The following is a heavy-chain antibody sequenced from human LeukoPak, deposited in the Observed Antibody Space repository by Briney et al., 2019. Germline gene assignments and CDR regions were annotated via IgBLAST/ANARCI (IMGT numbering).Heavy chain of an antibody. Sequence: GGSLRLSCAASGFTVCSNCVNWVRQAPGKGLKWVSVICGGGSTHYAVSVKGRFTIPRDNAENTLYLQMNSQRAEDTAVYYCARDPPRTGGGGSHFDYWGQGTLVTVSS. D-gene: IGHD1-1*01. CDR1: GFTVCSNC. CDR3: ARDPPRTGGGGSHFDY. CDR2: ICGGGST. V-gene: IGHV3-66*01. J-gene: IGHJ4*02.